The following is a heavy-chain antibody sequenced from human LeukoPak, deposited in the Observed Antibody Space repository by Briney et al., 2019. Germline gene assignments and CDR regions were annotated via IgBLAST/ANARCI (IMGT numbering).Heavy chain of an antibody. CDR1: GFTFTSSA. V-gene: IGHV1-58*02. CDR2: IVVGRGNT. J-gene: IGHJ3*02. D-gene: IGHD2-15*01. CDR3: ATDQSGGYFNDAFDI. Sequence: SVKVSCKASGFTFTSSAMQWVRQARGQRLEWIGWIVVGRGNTDYAQKFQERVTITRDMSTSTVYMEVSSLRSEDTAVYHCATDQSGGYFNDAFDIWGQGTMVTVSS.